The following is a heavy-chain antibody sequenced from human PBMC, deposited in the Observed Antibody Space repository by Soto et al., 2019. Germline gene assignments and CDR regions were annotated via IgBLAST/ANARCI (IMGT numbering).Heavy chain of an antibody. J-gene: IGHJ4*02. CDR2: VSFSGNSP. CDR3: AKRGSSGGDGGPFCFDY. D-gene: IGHD2-21*01. V-gene: IGHV3-23*01. CDR1: GFKFSAFA. Sequence: PGGSLRLSCAASGFKFSAFAMTWVRQVPGKGLEWVSSVSFSGNSPYYADAVKGRFTISKDNSNNTLYLQMNSLRDDDTATYYCAKRGSSGGDGGPFCFDYWGQGIQVTVSS.